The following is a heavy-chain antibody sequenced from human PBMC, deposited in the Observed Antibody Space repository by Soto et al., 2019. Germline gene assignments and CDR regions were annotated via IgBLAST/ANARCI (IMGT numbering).Heavy chain of an antibody. CDR1: GGSFSGYY. V-gene: IGHV4-34*01. J-gene: IGHJ6*02. Sequence: SETLSLTCAVYGGSFSGYYWSWIRQPPGKGLEWIGEINHSGSTNYNPSLKSRVTISVDTSKNQFSLKLSSVTAANTAMYYCARTSLLGYCSSTSYYRERLVRGYYYYYGMDVWCQGTSVTVSS. CDR2: INHSGST. D-gene: IGHD2-2*01. CDR3: ARTSLLGYCSSTSYYRERLVRGYYYYYGMDV.